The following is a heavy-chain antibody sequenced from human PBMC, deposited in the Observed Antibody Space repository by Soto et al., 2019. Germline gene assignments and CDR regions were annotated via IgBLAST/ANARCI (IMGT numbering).Heavy chain of an antibody. V-gene: IGHV1-69*13. D-gene: IGHD1-1*01. CDR2: IIPIFGTA. CDR3: ARYKDRVQLEGNYYYVMDV. Sequence: ASVKVSCKSSGGTFSSTAIRWVRQANGQGLEWMGGIIPIFGTADNAQKFQGRVTITADESTTTAYMELSSLTSEDTAVYFCARYKDRVQLEGNYYYVMDVWGQGTTVTVSS. CDR1: GGTFSSTA. J-gene: IGHJ6*02.